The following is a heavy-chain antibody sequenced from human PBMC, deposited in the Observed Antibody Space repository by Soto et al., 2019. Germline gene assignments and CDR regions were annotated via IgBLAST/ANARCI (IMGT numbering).Heavy chain of an antibody. J-gene: IGHJ4*02. CDR2: IYYSGST. D-gene: IGHD5-12*01. V-gene: IGHV4-61*01. Sequence: ASETLSLTCTVSGGSVSSGSYYWSWIRQPPGKGLEWIGYIYYSGSTNYNPSLKSRVTISVDTSKNQFSLKLSSVTAADTAVYYCARDGDGYNYSFDYWGQGTLVTVSS. CDR3: ARDGDGYNYSFDY. CDR1: GGSVSSGSYY.